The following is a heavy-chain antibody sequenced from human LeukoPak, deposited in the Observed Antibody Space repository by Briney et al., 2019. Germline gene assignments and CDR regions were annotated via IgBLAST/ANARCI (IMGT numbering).Heavy chain of an antibody. V-gene: IGHV4-59*08. CDR2: IFHSGST. CDR1: GGSISSYY. Sequence: PSETLSLTCIVSGGSISSYYWSWIRQPPGKGLEWIGYIFHSGSTNYNPSLKSRVTISVDTSKNQFSLKLSSVTAADTAVYYCARRTYFDLWGRGTLVTVSS. CDR3: ARRTYFDL. J-gene: IGHJ2*01.